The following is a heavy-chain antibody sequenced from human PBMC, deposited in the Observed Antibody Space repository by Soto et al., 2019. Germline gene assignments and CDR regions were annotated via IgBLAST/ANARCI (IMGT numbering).Heavy chain of an antibody. CDR3: ARARTNYYGRAYFDY. CDR2: IYYSWST. D-gene: IGHD3-22*01. CDR1: GGSVSSGSYY. J-gene: IGHJ4*02. V-gene: IGHV4-61*01. Sequence: PSETLSLTCTVSGGSVSSGSYYWSWIRQPPGKGLEWIGYIYYSWSTNYNPSLKSRVTISVDTSKNQFSLKLSSVTAADTAVYYCARARTNYYGRAYFDYWGQGTLVTAPQ.